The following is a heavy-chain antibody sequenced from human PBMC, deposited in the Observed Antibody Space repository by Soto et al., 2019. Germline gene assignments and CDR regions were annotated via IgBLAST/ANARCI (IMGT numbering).Heavy chain of an antibody. J-gene: IGHJ4*02. D-gene: IGHD6-13*01. CDR2: ISSSSSTI. Sequence: PXGSLRLSCSASGFTFSSYSMNWVRQAPGKGLDWVSYISSSSSTIYYADSVKGRFTISRDNAKNSLYLQMNSLRDEDTAVYYCARVQNDGSSWYGDDYWGQGYLVTVSS. CDR1: GFTFSSYS. CDR3: ARVQNDGSSWYGDDY. V-gene: IGHV3-48*02.